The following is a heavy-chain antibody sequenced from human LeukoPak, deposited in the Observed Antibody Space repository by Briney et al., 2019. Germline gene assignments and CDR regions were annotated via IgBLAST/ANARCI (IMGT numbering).Heavy chain of an antibody. D-gene: IGHD6-19*01. V-gene: IGHV3-48*02. Sequence: GGSLRLSCAASGFTFSTYSMNWVRQAPGKGLEWISYISSSTTTIYYADSVKGRFAISRDNAQNSLYLQMTSLRDEDTAVYYCARDGSGWFDYWGQGTLVTVSS. J-gene: IGHJ4*02. CDR1: GFTFSTYS. CDR3: ARDGSGWFDY. CDR2: ISSSTTTI.